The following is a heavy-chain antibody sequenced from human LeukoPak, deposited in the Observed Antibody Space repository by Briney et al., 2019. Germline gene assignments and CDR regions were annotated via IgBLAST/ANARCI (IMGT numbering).Heavy chain of an antibody. CDR3: ARASSMVRGVGFDY. V-gene: IGHV1-18*01. D-gene: IGHD3-10*01. J-gene: IGHJ4*02. Sequence: ASVKVSCRASGGTFSSYAISWVRQAPGQGLEWMGWISAYNGNTNYAQKLQGRVTMTTDTSTSTAYMELRSLRSDDTAVYYCARASSMVRGVGFDYWGQGTLVTVSS. CDR2: ISAYNGNT. CDR1: GGTFSSYA.